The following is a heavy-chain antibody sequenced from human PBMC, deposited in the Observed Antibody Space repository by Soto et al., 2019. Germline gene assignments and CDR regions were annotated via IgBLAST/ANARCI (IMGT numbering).Heavy chain of an antibody. CDR1: GGTFSSYA. J-gene: IGHJ4*02. Sequence: SVKVSCKASGGTFSSYAISWVRQAPGQGLEWMGRIIPILGIANYAQKFQGRVTITADKSTSTAYMELSSLRSEDTAVYYCATEMESDILTGHSYFDYWGKGTLVTVSS. CDR2: IIPILGIA. D-gene: IGHD3-9*01. CDR3: ATEMESDILTGHSYFDY. V-gene: IGHV1-69*04.